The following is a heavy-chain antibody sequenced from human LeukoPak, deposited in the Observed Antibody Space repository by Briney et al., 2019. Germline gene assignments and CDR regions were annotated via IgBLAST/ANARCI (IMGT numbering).Heavy chain of an antibody. J-gene: IGHJ4*02. V-gene: IGHV3-30-3*02. CDR1: GFTFSSYA. CDR3: AKRGSGYSYGHEFYFDY. D-gene: IGHD5-18*01. Sequence: GGSLRLSCAASGFTFSSYAMHWVRQAPGKGLEWVAVISYDGSNKYYADSVKGRFTISRDNSMNALYLQMNSLRVEDAAVYYCAKRGSGYSYGHEFYFDYWGQGTLVTVSS. CDR2: ISYDGSNK.